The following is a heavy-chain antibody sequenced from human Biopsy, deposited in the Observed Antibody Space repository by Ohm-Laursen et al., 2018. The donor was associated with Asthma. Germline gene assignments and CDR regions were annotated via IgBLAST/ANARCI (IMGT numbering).Heavy chain of an antibody. CDR1: GYTFNSAG. CDR3: ARAVDYSHYYGIDV. V-gene: IGHV1-18*01. J-gene: IGHJ6*02. D-gene: IGHD3-10*01. CDR2: ISVYNGNT. Sequence: ASVKVSCKTSGYTFNSAGITWVRQAPGQGLEWMGWISVYNGNTKVAQKLQDRVTMITDTPTSTAYMELRSLRSDDTAVYFCARAVDYSHYYGIDVWGQGTTFTVS.